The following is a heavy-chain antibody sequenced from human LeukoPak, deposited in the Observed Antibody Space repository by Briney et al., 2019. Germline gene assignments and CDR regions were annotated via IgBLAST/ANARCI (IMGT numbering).Heavy chain of an antibody. CDR1: GFTFDDYA. Sequence: GGSLRLSCAASGFTFDDYAMHWVRQAPGKGLEWVSGISWNSGSIGHADSVKGRFTISRDNAKNSLYLQMNSLRAEDMALYYCAKALGAGTTSYFDYWGQGTLVTVSS. V-gene: IGHV3-9*03. CDR3: AKALGAGTTSYFDY. CDR2: ISWNSGSI. D-gene: IGHD1-7*01. J-gene: IGHJ4*02.